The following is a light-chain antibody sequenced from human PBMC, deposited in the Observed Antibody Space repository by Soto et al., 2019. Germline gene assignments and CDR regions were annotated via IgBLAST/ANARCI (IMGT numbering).Light chain of an antibody. CDR2: EIN. CDR1: SSDVGAFNY. V-gene: IGLV2-8*01. Sequence: QSVLTQPPSASGSPGQSATISCTGTSSDVGAFNYVSWYQQHPGKAPKLMIFEINKRPSGVPDRFSGSKSGNTASLTVSGLQAEDEADYYCSSYAGINIYVFGGGTKLTVL. J-gene: IGLJ1*01. CDR3: SSYAGINIYV.